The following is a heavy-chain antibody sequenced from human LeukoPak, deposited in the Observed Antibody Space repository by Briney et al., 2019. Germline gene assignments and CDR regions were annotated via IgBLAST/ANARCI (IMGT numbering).Heavy chain of an antibody. V-gene: IGHV4-59*01. Sequence: PSETLSLTCTVSGGSISSYYWSWIRQPPGKGLEWIGYIYYSGSTNYNPSLKSRVTISVDTSKNQFSLKLSSVTAADTAVYYCARGASAAGTKMDYWGQGTLVTVSS. D-gene: IGHD6-13*01. J-gene: IGHJ4*02. CDR1: GGSISSYY. CDR2: IYYSGST. CDR3: ARGASAAGTKMDY.